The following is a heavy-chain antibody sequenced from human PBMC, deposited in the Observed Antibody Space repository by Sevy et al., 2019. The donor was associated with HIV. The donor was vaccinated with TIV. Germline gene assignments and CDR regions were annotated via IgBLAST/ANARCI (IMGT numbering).Heavy chain of an antibody. Sequence: ASVKVSCKASGGTFSSYAISWVRQAPGQGLEWMGGIIPIFGTANYAQKFQGRVTITADESTSTAYMELSSLRSEDTAVYYCASDLSDDYNYFGSLHGMDVWGQGTTVTVSS. D-gene: IGHD4-4*01. CDR2: IIPIFGTA. CDR3: ASDLSDDYNYFGSLHGMDV. V-gene: IGHV1-69*13. CDR1: GGTFSSYA. J-gene: IGHJ6*02.